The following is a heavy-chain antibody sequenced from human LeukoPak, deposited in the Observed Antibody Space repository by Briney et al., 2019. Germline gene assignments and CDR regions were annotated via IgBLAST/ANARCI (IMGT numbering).Heavy chain of an antibody. Sequence: GGSLRLSCAASGFTFSSYGMNWVRQAPGKGLEWVSSISSSSSYIYYADSVKGRFTISRDNAKNSLYLQMNSLRAEDTAVYYCTAGVSAANNWFDPWGQGTLVTVSS. D-gene: IGHD2-2*01. CDR2: ISSSSSYI. J-gene: IGHJ5*02. V-gene: IGHV3-21*01. CDR1: GFTFSSYG. CDR3: TAGVSAANNWFDP.